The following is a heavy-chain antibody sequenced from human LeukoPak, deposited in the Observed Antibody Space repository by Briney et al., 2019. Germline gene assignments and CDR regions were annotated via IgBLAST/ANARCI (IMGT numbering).Heavy chain of an antibody. CDR2: INGSSSDT. CDR1: GFTFRDYY. CDR3: ARRGTTYCTVDSCHPSWFDP. Sequence: PGGSLRLSCAASGFTFRDYYMTWIRQAPGRGLEWISYINGSSSDTEYADSVKGRFTITRDNAKNSVYLLMNSLRAEDTAVYYCARRGTTYCTVDSCHPSWFDPWGQGTLVTVSS. D-gene: IGHD2-15*01. V-gene: IGHV3-11*03. J-gene: IGHJ5*02.